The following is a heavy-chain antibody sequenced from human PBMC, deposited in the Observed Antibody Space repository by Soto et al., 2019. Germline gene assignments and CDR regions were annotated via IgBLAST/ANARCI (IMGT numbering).Heavy chain of an antibody. CDR3: AKGGRQWLVTSDFNY. D-gene: IGHD6-19*01. Sequence: VQLVESGGGVVQPGRSLRLSCAASGFTFSDYAMHWVRQAPGKGLEWVAVVSQDGRNTHYADSVKGRFTISRDSSTNTVYLEMTSLRAEDTAVYYCAKGGRQWLVTSDFNYWGQGALVTVSS. J-gene: IGHJ4*02. CDR2: VSQDGRNT. CDR1: GFTFSDYA. V-gene: IGHV3-30*18.